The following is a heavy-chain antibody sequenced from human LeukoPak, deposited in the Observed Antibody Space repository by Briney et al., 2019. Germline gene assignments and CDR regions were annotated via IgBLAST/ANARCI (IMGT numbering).Heavy chain of an antibody. CDR3: ARPSTSGIAAAGLKY. V-gene: IGHV3-23*01. CDR2: ISGTGSST. D-gene: IGHD6-13*01. CDR1: GFTFSNYA. J-gene: IGHJ4*02. Sequence: GGSLRLSCAASGFTFSNYAMTWVRQAPGKGLEWVSAISGTGSSTYYADSVKGRFTTSRDNSKNTLYLQMNSLRAEDTAVYYCARPSTSGIAAAGLKYWGQGTLVTVSS.